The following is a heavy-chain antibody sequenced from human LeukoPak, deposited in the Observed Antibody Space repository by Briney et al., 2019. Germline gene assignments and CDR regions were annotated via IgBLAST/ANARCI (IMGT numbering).Heavy chain of an antibody. CDR3: ARRTYYYDSSGEDDAFDI. Sequence: GESLKISCKGSGYSFTSYWIGWVRQMPRKGLEWMGIIYPGDSDTRYSPSFQGQVTISADKSISTAYLQWSSLKASDTAMYYCARRTYYYDSSGEDDAFDIWGQGTMVTVSS. D-gene: IGHD3-22*01. CDR2: IYPGDSDT. J-gene: IGHJ3*02. V-gene: IGHV5-51*01. CDR1: GYSFTSYW.